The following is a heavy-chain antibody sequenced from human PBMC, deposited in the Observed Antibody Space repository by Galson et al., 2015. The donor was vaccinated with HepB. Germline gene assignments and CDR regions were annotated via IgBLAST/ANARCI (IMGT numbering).Heavy chain of an antibody. CDR2: SSGSGTDT. V-gene: IGHV3-23*01. D-gene: IGHD6-19*01. CDR1: GFTFSSYW. Sequence: SLRLSCAASGFTFSSYWMSWVRQAPGKGLEWVSASSGSGTDTYHADSVKGRFTISRDNSKNTLYLQMNSLRAEDTAAYYCARGIRKAVDYYFDYWGQGTLVTVSS. CDR3: ARGIRKAVDYYFDY. J-gene: IGHJ4*02.